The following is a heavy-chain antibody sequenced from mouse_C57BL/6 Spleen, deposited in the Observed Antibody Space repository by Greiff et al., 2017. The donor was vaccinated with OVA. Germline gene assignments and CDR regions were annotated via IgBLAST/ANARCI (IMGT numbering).Heavy chain of an antibody. J-gene: IGHJ3*01. D-gene: IGHD1-1*01. Sequence: EVQRVESGPGLVKPSQSLSLTCTVTGYSITSGYDWHWIRHFPGNQLEWMGYISYSGSTNYNPSLKRRISITHNTSKNHFFLKLNSMTTEDTATYYCARAKTTTEFAYWGQGTLVTVSA. CDR3: ARAKTTTEFAY. CDR1: GYSITSGYD. V-gene: IGHV3-1*01. CDR2: ISYSGST.